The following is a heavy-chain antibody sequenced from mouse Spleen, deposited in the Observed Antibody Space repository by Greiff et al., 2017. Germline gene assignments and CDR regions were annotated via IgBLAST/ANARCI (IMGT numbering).Heavy chain of an antibody. V-gene: IGHV10-1*01. CDR2: IRSKSNNYAT. CDR1: GFSFNTYA. J-gene: IGHJ3*01. CDR3: VRHGRGGTWFAY. Sequence: EVQLQQSGGGLVQPKGSLKLSCAASGFSFNTYAMNWVRQAPGKGLEWVARIRSKSNNYATYYADSVKDRFTISRDDSESMLYLQMNNLKTEDTAMYYCVRHGRGGTWFAYWGQGTLVTVSA.